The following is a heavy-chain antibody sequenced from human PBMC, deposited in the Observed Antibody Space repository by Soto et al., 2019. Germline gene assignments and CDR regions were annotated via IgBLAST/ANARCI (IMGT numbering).Heavy chain of an antibody. D-gene: IGHD1-26*01. Sequence: PGGSLRLSFAAPGFIFENFAMSWVRQAPGKGLEWISSISGSGFKKYYADSVKGRFTISRDNSKSTVYLELNNLSAEDTAVYHCAKNQGVELVPLATVDWFDPWGQGSVVTVSS. CDR1: GFIFENFA. CDR3: AKNQGVELVPLATVDWFDP. V-gene: IGHV3-23*01. J-gene: IGHJ5*02. CDR2: ISGSGFKK.